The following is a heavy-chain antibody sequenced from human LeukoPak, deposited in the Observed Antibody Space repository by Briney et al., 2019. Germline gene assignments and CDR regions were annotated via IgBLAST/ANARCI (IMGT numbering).Heavy chain of an antibody. CDR3: ASGNGWFDP. Sequence: PSETLSLTCTVSGYSISSGYYWGWIRQPPGKGLEWIGSIYHSGSTYYNPSLKSRVTISVDTSKNQFSLKLSSVTAADTAVYYCASGNGWFDPWGQGTLVTVSS. CDR1: GYSISSGYY. V-gene: IGHV4-38-2*02. CDR2: IYHSGST. J-gene: IGHJ5*02.